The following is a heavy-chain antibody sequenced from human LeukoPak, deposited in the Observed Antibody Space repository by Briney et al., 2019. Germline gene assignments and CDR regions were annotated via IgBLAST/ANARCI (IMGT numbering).Heavy chain of an antibody. Sequence: GSLRLSCAASGFTSSSYGMHWVRQAPGKGLEWVAVISYDGSNKYYADSVKGRFTISRDNSKNTLYLQMNSLRAEDTAVYYCAKGLGDGYSGYWGQGTLVTVSS. CDR2: ISYDGSNK. V-gene: IGHV3-30*18. D-gene: IGHD5-24*01. CDR1: GFTSSSYG. J-gene: IGHJ4*02. CDR3: AKGLGDGYSGY.